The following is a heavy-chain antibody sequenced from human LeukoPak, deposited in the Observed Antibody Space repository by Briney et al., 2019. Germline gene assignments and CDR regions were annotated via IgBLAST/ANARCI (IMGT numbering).Heavy chain of an antibody. Sequence: SVKVSCKASGGTFSSYAISWVRQAPGQGLEWMGGIIPIFGTANYAQKFQGRVTITADESTSTAYMELSSLRSEDTAVYYCARGGYCSSTSCYHDWFDPWGQGTLVTVSS. CDR3: ARGGYCSSTSCYHDWFDP. CDR1: GGTFSSYA. CDR2: IIPIFGTA. D-gene: IGHD2-2*01. V-gene: IGHV1-69*13. J-gene: IGHJ5*02.